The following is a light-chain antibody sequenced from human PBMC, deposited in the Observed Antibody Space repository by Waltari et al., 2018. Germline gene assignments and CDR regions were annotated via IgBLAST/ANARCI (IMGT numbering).Light chain of an antibody. CDR3: QQYHSYST. J-gene: IGKJ1*01. Sequence: DIQMTQSPSTLSASVGDRVTITCRASQSINTWLAWYQQKPGKAPKLLIYKASSLESGVQSRFSGSGSGTEFTLTISSLQPDDFATYYCQQYHSYSTFGQGTKVDI. V-gene: IGKV1-5*03. CDR2: KAS. CDR1: QSINTW.